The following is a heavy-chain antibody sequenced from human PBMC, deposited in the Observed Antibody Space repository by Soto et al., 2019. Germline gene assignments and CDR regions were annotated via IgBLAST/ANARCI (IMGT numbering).Heavy chain of an antibody. V-gene: IGHV4-30-4*01. CDR2: IHHSGST. D-gene: IGHD6-19*01. CDR3: ARVDRLETDGFDI. CDR1: GGSISNGDYY. Sequence: QVQLQESGPGLVKPSQTLSLTCTVSGGSISNGDYYWSWIRQPPGKGLEWIGYIHHSGSTSYNPFLKSRLSISIDTPKKQFTQKLSSVTAADAAVYYCARVDRLETDGFDIWGLGTMVTVSS. J-gene: IGHJ3*02.